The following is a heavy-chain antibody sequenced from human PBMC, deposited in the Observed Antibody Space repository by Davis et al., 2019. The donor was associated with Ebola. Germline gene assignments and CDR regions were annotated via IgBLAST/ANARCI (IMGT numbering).Heavy chain of an antibody. D-gene: IGHD6-13*01. CDR2: ISAYNGNT. V-gene: IGHV1-18*01. J-gene: IGHJ2*01. CDR3: ARQFPSSSWYQNYRYFDL. CDR1: GYTFTSSG. Sequence: AASVKVSCKASGYTFTSSGISWVRQPPGQGLEWMGWISAYNGNTNYAQQFHGRVTMTEDTSTDTAYMELSSLRSEDTAVYYCARQFPSSSWYQNYRYFDLWGRGTLVTVSS.